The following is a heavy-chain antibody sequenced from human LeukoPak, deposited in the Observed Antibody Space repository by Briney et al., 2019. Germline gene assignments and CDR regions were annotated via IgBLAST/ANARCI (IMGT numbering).Heavy chain of an antibody. CDR3: ARGVVLRYFDWLKRSNCFDP. J-gene: IGHJ5*02. Sequence: PSETLSLTCAVYGGSFSGYYWSWIGQPPGKGLEWIGEINHSGSTNYNPSLKSRVTISVDTSKNQFSLKLSSVTAADTAVYYCARGVVLRYFDWLKRSNCFDPWGQGTLVTVSS. CDR1: GGSFSGYY. V-gene: IGHV4-34*01. D-gene: IGHD3-9*01. CDR2: INHSGST.